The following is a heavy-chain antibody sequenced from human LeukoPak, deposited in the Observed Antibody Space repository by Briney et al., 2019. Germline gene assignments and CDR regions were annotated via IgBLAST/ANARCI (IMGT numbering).Heavy chain of an antibody. V-gene: IGHV1-2*02. J-gene: IGHJ4*02. CDR1: GYTFTGYY. D-gene: IGHD3-9*01. CDR3: ARVPYDILTGYDY. CDR2: INPNSGGT. Sequence: ASVKVSCKASGYTFTGYYMHWVRQAPGQGLEWMGWINPNSGGTNYAQKFQGRVTMTRDTSISTAYMELSRLRSDDTAVYYCARVPYDILTGYDYWGQGTLVTVSS.